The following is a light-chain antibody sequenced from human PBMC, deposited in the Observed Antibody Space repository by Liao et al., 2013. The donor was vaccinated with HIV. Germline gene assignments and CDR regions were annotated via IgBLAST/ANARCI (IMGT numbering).Light chain of an antibody. CDR1: NIGSKN. V-gene: IGLV3-25*03. CDR2: KDS. J-gene: IGLJ2*01. Sequence: SYVLTQPPSVSVAPGKTATITCGGNNIGSKNVHWYQQKPGQAPVLVIYKDSERPSGIPERFSGSSSGTTVTLTISGVQAEDEADYYCQSADSSGTYPHVVFGGGTKLTVL. CDR3: QSADSSGTYPHVV.